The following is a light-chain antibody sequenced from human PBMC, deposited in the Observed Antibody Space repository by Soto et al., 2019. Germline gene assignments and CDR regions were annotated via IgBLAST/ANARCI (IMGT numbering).Light chain of an antibody. CDR3: QQYNELPRT. CDR2: GAT. J-gene: IGKJ1*01. CDR1: QSVSSN. Sequence: EVVMTQSPATLSVSPGERATLSCRASQSVSSNLAWYQQKPGQAPRLLIYGATTRATGFPARFSASGSGTEFTLTISSLQSEDFALYYCQQYNELPRTFGQGTKVEIK. V-gene: IGKV3-15*01.